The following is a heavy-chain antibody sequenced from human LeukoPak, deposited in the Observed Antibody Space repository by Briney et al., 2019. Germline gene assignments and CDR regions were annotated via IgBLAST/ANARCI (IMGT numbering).Heavy chain of an antibody. Sequence: GGSLRLSCAASGFTFSSYAMSWVRQAPGKGLEWVSAISGSGGSTYYADSVKGRFTISRDNSKNTLYLQMNSLRAEDTAVYYCAKDRGGYCSGGSCYGGAFDIWGQGTIVTVSS. D-gene: IGHD2-15*01. CDR1: GFTFSSYA. CDR2: ISGSGGST. V-gene: IGHV3-23*01. CDR3: AKDRGGYCSGGSCYGGAFDI. J-gene: IGHJ3*02.